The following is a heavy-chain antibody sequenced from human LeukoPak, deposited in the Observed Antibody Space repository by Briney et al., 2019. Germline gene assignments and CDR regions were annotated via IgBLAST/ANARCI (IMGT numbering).Heavy chain of an antibody. CDR1: GFTFSSYD. Sequence: PAGSLRLSCAASGFTFSSYDLHWVRQATGKGLEWVSAIGVTGDTYYPDSVKGRFTISRENAKNSLYLQMNSLRAGDTAVYYCARASGSYYDFDYWGQGTLVTVSS. CDR2: IGVTGDT. J-gene: IGHJ4*02. D-gene: IGHD3-10*01. CDR3: ARASGSYYDFDY. V-gene: IGHV3-13*04.